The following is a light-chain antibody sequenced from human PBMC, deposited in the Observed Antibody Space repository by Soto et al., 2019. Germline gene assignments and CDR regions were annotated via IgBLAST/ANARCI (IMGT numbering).Light chain of an antibody. V-gene: IGKV3-20*01. CDR2: HAS. CDR3: QQCALSPAT. CDR1: QSVSSNY. Sequence: EMVLTQSPGTLSLSPGERATLSCRASQSVSSNYLAWYQQKPGQSPRLLIYHASSRATGIPDRFSGSGSGTDFTLSISRLEPGDFAMYYCQQCALSPATFGGGTKVEI. J-gene: IGKJ4*01.